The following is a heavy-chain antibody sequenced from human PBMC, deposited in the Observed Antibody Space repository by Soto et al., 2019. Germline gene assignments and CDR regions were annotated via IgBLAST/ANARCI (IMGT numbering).Heavy chain of an antibody. V-gene: IGHV4-59*01. CDR3: ERGSFGGYLDY. Sequence: QVQLQESGPGLVKPSETLSLTCTVSGGSISSSYGSWIRQPPGKGLEWIGYIYYSGSTNYNPSLKSRVTISVDTSKNQSSLKLSSVTAADTAVYYCERGSFGGYLDYWGQGTLVTVSS. J-gene: IGHJ4*02. D-gene: IGHD3-16*01. CDR2: IYYSGST. CDR1: GGSISSSY.